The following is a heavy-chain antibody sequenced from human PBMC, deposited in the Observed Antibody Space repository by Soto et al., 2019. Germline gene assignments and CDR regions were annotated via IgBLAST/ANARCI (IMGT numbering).Heavy chain of an antibody. J-gene: IGHJ5*02. CDR2: IKQDGSEK. D-gene: IGHD3-22*01. V-gene: IGHV3-7*04. CDR1: GFNLSNYW. CDR3: KGDMIVLPTTIWKGNNWFDP. Sequence: GGSLRLSCVASGFNLSNYWMTWVRQAPGKGLEWVANIKQDGSEKYYVDSVKGRFTISRDNAKNSLYLQMNSLRAEDTAVYYCKGDMIVLPTTIWKGNNWFDPRGQGTPVTVSS.